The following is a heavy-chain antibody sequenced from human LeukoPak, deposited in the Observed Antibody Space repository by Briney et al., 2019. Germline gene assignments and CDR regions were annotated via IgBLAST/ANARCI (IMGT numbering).Heavy chain of an antibody. Sequence: PGGSLRLSCAASGFTFSSYSMNWVRQAPGKGLEWASSISSSSSYIYYADSVKGRFTISRDNAKNSLYLQMNSLRAEDTAVYYCARALSSGSYFAYYFDYWGQGTLVTVSS. CDR3: ARALSSGSYFAYYFDY. V-gene: IGHV3-21*01. D-gene: IGHD1-26*01. J-gene: IGHJ4*02. CDR1: GFTFSSYS. CDR2: ISSSSSYI.